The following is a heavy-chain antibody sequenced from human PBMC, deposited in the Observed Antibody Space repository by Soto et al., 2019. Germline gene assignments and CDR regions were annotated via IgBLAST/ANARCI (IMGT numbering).Heavy chain of an antibody. D-gene: IGHD3-22*01. CDR1: GGTFSSYA. CDR3: ARAHTSIHDYYDSSGAFDI. Sequence: SVKVSCKASGGTFSSYAISWVRQAPGQGLEWMGGIIPIFGTANYAQKFQVRVTITADKSTSTAYMERSSLRSEDTAVYYCARAHTSIHDYYDSSGAFDIWGQGTMVTVSS. J-gene: IGHJ3*02. CDR2: IIPIFGTA. V-gene: IGHV1-69*06.